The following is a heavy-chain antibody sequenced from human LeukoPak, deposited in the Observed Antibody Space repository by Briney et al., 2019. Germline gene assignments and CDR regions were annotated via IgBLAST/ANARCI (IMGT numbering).Heavy chain of an antibody. CDR1: GFSFSTYG. Sequence: GRSLRLSCEASGFSFSTYGMHWVRQAPGKGLEWVALIWFDGSNKRYADSVKGRFTISRDNSKNTMYLQMDSLRAEDTAVYYCARVVSYYGSSYRLLDLWGRGTLVTVSS. J-gene: IGHJ2*01. CDR3: ARVVSYYGSSYRLLDL. CDR2: IWFDGSNK. V-gene: IGHV3-33*01. D-gene: IGHD3-10*01.